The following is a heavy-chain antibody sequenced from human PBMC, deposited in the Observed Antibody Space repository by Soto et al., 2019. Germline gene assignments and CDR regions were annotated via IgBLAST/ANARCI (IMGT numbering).Heavy chain of an antibody. J-gene: IGHJ4*02. CDR1: GGTFSSYA. Sequence: SVKVSCKASGGTFSSYAISWVRQAPGQGLEWMGGIIPIFGTANYAQKFQGRVTITADESTSTAYMELSSLRSEDTAFYYCARQGDYYYDSSGSPFDYWGQGTLVTVSS. D-gene: IGHD3-22*01. CDR2: IIPIFGTA. V-gene: IGHV1-69*13. CDR3: ARQGDYYYDSSGSPFDY.